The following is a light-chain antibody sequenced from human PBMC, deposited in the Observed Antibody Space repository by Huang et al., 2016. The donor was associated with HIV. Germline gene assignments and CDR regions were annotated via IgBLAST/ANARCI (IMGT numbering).Light chain of an antibody. CDR3: QHYNNWPPWT. V-gene: IGKV3D-15*01. Sequence: IVMTQSPVTLSVSPGERATLSCRASAVVSNNVDWYQQRPGQTPRLLLHGASTRNTGVPAKFSGRGSGTEFTLTITNLQPEDSAVYYCQHYNNWPPWTFGPGTQVEI. CDR2: GAS. J-gene: IGKJ1*01. CDR1: AVVSNN.